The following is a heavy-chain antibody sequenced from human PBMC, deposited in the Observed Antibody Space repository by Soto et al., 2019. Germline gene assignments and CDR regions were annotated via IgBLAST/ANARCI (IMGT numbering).Heavy chain of an antibody. V-gene: IGHV4-34*01. CDR3: ARFPYYYGSGSYYRWFDP. J-gene: IGHJ5*02. CDR1: GGSFSGYY. D-gene: IGHD3-10*01. Sequence: SETLSLTCAVYGGSFSGYYWSWIRQPPGKGLEWIGEINHSGSTNYNPSLKSRVTISVDTSKNQFSLKLSSVTAADTAVYYCARFPYYYGSGSYYRWFDPWGQGTLVTVSS. CDR2: INHSGST.